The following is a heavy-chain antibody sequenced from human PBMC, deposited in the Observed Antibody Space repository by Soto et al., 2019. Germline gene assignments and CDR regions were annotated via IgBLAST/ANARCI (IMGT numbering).Heavy chain of an antibody. CDR1: GGSFSGYY. J-gene: IGHJ6*02. V-gene: IGHV4-34*01. Sequence: SETLSLTCAVYGGSFSGYYWSWIRQPPGKGLEWIGEINHSGSTNYNPSLKSRVTISVDTSKNQLSLKLSSVTAADTAVYYCARDGEAGTGYYYYGMDVWGQGTRVTVSS. CDR3: ARDGEAGTGYYYYGMDV. D-gene: IGHD6-19*01. CDR2: INHSGST.